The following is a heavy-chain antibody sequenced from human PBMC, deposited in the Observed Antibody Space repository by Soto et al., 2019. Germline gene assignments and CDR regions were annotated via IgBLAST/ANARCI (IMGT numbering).Heavy chain of an antibody. J-gene: IGHJ4*02. V-gene: IGHV3-33*01. Sequence: QVQLVQSGGGVVQPGRSLRLSCATSGFTFSSYGMHWVRQTPGKRLEWVALIWHDGSNQYYADSVKGRFTISRDNSKNTLYLQMSSLRAEDTAVYYCARSGAYNGLRHFDYWGQGTLVTVSS. CDR2: IWHDGSNQ. CDR3: ARSGAYNGLRHFDY. CDR1: GFTFSSYG. D-gene: IGHD5-12*01.